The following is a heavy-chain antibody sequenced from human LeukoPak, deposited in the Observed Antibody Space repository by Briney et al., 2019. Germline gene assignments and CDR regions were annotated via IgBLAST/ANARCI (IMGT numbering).Heavy chain of an antibody. CDR2: INPNSGGT. Sequence: ASVKVSCKASGYTFTGYYMHWVRQAPGQGLEWMGWINPNSGGTNYVQKFQGRVTMTRDTSISTAYMELSRLRSDDTAVYYCAREISIAVAGTDYWGQGTLVTVSS. D-gene: IGHD6-19*01. V-gene: IGHV1-2*02. CDR3: AREISIAVAGTDY. J-gene: IGHJ4*02. CDR1: GYTFTGYY.